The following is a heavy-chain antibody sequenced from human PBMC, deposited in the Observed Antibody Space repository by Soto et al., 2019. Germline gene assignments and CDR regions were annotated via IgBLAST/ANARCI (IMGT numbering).Heavy chain of an antibody. CDR3: ARYRREAVAGYTLDN. CDR1: GGSISSNY. D-gene: IGHD6-13*01. Sequence: LSLTCTVSGGSISSNYWTWIRQPPGKGLEWIGYVYNSGSTNYNPSLKSRVTISEDTSKSQFSLKVNSMTAADTAVYYCARYRREAVAGYTLDNWGQGMLVTVSS. CDR2: VYNSGST. J-gene: IGHJ4*02. V-gene: IGHV4-59*01.